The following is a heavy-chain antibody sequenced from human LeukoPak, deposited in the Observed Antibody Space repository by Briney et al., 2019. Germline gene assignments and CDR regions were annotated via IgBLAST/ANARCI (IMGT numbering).Heavy chain of an antibody. CDR1: GFTFDDYA. D-gene: IGHD5-18*01. CDR3: AKDMGAGYSYADY. Sequence: PGRSLRLPCAASGFTFDDYAMHWVRQAPGKGLEWVSSISWNSGSIGYADSVKGRFTISRDNAKNSLYLQMNSLRAEDTALYYCAKDMGAGYSYADYWGQGTLVTVSS. J-gene: IGHJ4*02. V-gene: IGHV3-9*01. CDR2: ISWNSGSI.